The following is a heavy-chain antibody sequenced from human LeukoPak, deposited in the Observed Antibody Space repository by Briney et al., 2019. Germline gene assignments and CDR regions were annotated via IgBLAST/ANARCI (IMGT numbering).Heavy chain of an antibody. CDR2: IYYSGST. CDR1: GGSISSSSYY. J-gene: IGHJ4*02. V-gene: IGHV4-39*01. Sequence: SETLSLTCTVSGGSISSSSYYWGWIRQPPGKGLEWIGSIYYSGSTYYNPSLKSRVTISVDTSKNQFSLKLSSVTAADTAVYYCGRRTVTVTNFDYWGQGTLVTVSS. CDR3: GRRTVTVTNFDY. D-gene: IGHD4-17*01.